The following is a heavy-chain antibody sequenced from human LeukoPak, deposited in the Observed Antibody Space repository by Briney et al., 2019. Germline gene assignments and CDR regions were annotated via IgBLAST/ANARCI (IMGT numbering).Heavy chain of an antibody. CDR2: IYYSGST. CDR3: ARDSSSGLDY. D-gene: IGHD6-13*01. V-gene: IGHV4-59*12. J-gene: IGHJ4*02. CDR1: GGSISSYY. Sequence: SETLSLTCTVSGGSISSYYWSWIRQPPGKGLEWIGYIYYSGSTYYNPSLKSRVTISVDTSKNQFSLKLSSVTAADTAVYYCARDSSSGLDYWGQGTLVTVSS.